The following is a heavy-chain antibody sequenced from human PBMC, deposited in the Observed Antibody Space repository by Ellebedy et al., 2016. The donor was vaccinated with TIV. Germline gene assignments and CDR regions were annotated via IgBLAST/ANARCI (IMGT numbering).Heavy chain of an antibody. CDR1: RLTFSRYE. CDR3: ARGAVVGLIWSGYYCDY. CDR2: ISSSSSNI. J-gene: IGHJ4*02. D-gene: IGHD3-3*01. V-gene: IGHV3-48*03. Sequence: GESLKISCAVSRLTFSRYEMSWVRQAPGKGLEWISYISSSSSNIYYADSVKGRFIISRDNAKNTVSLQMDSLSAEDTAVYYCARGAVVGLIWSGYYCDYWGQGSLVTVSS.